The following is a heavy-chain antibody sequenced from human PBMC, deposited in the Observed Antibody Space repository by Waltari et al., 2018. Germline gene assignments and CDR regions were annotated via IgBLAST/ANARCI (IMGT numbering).Heavy chain of an antibody. J-gene: IGHJ4*02. D-gene: IGHD2-21*01. CDR1: GFSFSDYW. CDR2: INQGVSGI. V-gene: IGHV3-7*01. CDR3: ARWRWHQSKFDS. Sequence: EVQLVESGGGLVQPGGSLRLHCAASGFSFSDYWLSWVRQAPGKGREWGARINQGVSGIHYMDSVKGRLTPSTDSAKNSLYLQMNSQRVEDTAVYYCARWRWHQSKFDSWGQGTLVTVSP.